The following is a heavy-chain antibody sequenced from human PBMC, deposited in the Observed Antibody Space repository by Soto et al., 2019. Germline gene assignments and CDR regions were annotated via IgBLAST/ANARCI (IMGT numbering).Heavy chain of an antibody. CDR2: IIPIFGTA. V-gene: IGHV1-69*06. CDR1: GGTFSSYA. J-gene: IGHJ6*02. CDR3: ASQPDYCSSTSCYTGRVVPPKTYYGMDV. Sequence: SVKVSCKASGGTFSSYAISWVRQAPGQGLEWMGGIIPIFGTANYAQKFQGRVTSTADKSTSTAYMELSSLRSEDTAVYYCASQPDYCSSTSCYTGRVVPPKTYYGMDVWGQGTTVTVSS. D-gene: IGHD2-2*02.